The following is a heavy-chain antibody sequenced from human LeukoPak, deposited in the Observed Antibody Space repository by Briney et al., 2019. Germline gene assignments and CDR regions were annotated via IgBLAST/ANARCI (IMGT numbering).Heavy chain of an antibody. D-gene: IGHD2-2*02. CDR1: GYTFTSYY. CDR3: ARDRPAAIPEGAAFDI. J-gene: IGHJ3*02. CDR2: INPSGGST. V-gene: IGHV1-46*01. Sequence: ASVKVSCKASGYTFTSYYMHWVRQAPGQGLEWMGIINPSGGSTSYAQKFQGRVTMTRDTSTSTVYMELSSLRSEDTAVYYCARDRPAAIPEGAAFDIWGQGTMVTVSS.